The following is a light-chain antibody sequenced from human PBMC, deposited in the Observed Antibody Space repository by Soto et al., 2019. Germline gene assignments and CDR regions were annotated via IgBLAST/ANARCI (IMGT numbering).Light chain of an antibody. Sequence: IVLTQSPDSLAVSLGERATINCKSSQTILYSSNNKNYLAWYQQRPGQPPKLLIYWASTRESGVPDRFSGSGSGADFTLTISSLQAEDVAVYYCQQYYNTPQTFGQGTKVDIK. CDR2: WAS. CDR1: QTILYSSNNKNY. V-gene: IGKV4-1*01. CDR3: QQYYNTPQT. J-gene: IGKJ1*01.